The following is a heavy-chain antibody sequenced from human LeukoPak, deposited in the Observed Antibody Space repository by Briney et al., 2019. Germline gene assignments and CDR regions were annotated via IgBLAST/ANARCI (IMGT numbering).Heavy chain of an antibody. Sequence: PSETLPLTCTVSGGFISSYYWSWIRQPPGKGLEWIGEINHSGSTNYNPSLKSRVTISVDTSKNQFSLKLSSVTAADTAVYYCARGRLRLAYCGGDCYSRDFDYWGQGTLVTVSS. CDR3: ARGRLRLAYCGGDCYSRDFDY. J-gene: IGHJ4*02. D-gene: IGHD2-21*02. V-gene: IGHV4-34*01. CDR1: GGFISSYY. CDR2: INHSGST.